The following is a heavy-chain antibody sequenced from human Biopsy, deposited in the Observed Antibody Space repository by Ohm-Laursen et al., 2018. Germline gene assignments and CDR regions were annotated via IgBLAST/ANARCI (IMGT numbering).Heavy chain of an antibody. D-gene: IGHD3-22*01. J-gene: IGHJ2*01. CDR3: ARDRGFYSDRTVPGYFDL. CDR1: GDSISSYY. Sequence: PSDTLSLTYTVSGDSISSYYWSWIRQPPGKGLEWIGYVYYTGSTDYNPSLQSRVTISVDTSKNHFSLRLRSVTPADTAIYYCARDRGFYSDRTVPGYFDLWGRGTLVTVSS. V-gene: IGHV4-59*01. CDR2: VYYTGST.